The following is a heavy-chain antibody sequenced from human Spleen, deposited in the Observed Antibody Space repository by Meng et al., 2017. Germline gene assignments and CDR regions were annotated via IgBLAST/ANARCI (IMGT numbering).Heavy chain of an antibody. CDR1: GFTFSSYG. J-gene: IGHJ6*02. V-gene: IGHV3-33*01. Sequence: GESLKISCAASGFTFSSYGMHWVRQAPGKGLEWVAVIWYDGSNKYYADSVKGRFTISRDNSKNTLYLQMNSLRAEDTAVYYCARSILVEGANPNYYYYGMDVWGQGTLVTVSS. D-gene: IGHD1-26*01. CDR2: IWYDGSNK. CDR3: ARSILVEGANPNYYYYGMDV.